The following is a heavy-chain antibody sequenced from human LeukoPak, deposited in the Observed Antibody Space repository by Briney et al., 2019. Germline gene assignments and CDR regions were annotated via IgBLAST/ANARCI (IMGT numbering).Heavy chain of an antibody. CDR2: IIPIFGTA. V-gene: IGHV1-69*13. Sequence: GASVTVSCKASGGTFSSYAISWVRQAPGQGLEWMGGIIPIFGTANYAQKFQGRVTITADESTSTAYMELSSLRPEDTAVYYCARTYYYDSSGHFDYWGQGTLVTVSS. J-gene: IGHJ4*02. CDR1: GGTFSSYA. CDR3: ARTYYYDSSGHFDY. D-gene: IGHD3-22*01.